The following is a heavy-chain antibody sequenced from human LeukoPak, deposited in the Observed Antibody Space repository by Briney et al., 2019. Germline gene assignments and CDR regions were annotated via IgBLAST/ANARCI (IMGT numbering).Heavy chain of an antibody. J-gene: IGHJ4*02. D-gene: IGHD3-16*02. Sequence: SETLSLICAVYGGSFSGYYWSWIRQPPGKGLEWIGEINHSGSTNYNPHLKSRVTISVDTSKNQFSLKLSSVTAADTAVYYCARGHDYVWGSYRDPQFDYWGQGTLVTVSS. V-gene: IGHV4-34*01. CDR1: GGSFSGYY. CDR2: INHSGST. CDR3: ARGHDYVWGSYRDPQFDY.